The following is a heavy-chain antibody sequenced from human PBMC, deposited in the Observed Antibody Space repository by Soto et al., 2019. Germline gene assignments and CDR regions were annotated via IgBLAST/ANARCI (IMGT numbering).Heavy chain of an antibody. CDR3: TRDWEITVSTWSFGGF. Sequence: QVQLVQSGAEVKKPGSSVKVSCKASGGTFSPYTINWVRQAPGQGLEWMGRIIPFHGVTNYAQKFQARVTITAGKSTRADYMELSGLRFEETAMYYCTRDWEITVSTWSFGGFWGRGTLVTVSS. CDR2: IIPFHGVT. V-gene: IGHV1-69*08. D-gene: IGHD3-10*01. CDR1: GGTFSPYT. J-gene: IGHJ4*02.